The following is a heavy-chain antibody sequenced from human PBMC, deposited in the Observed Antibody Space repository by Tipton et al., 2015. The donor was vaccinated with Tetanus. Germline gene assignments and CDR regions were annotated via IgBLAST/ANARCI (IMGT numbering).Heavy chain of an antibody. Sequence: TLSLTCTVSGGSISSYYWSWIRQPAGKGLEWIGRIYTSGSTNYNPSLKSRVTMSVDTSKNQFSLRLSSVTAADTAVYYCGRQQLPRNYDHSCGMDVWGQGTTVTVSS. CDR3: GRQQLPRNYDHSCGMDV. V-gene: IGHV4-4*07. CDR2: IYTSGST. D-gene: IGHD6-13*01. J-gene: IGHJ6*02. CDR1: GGSISSYY.